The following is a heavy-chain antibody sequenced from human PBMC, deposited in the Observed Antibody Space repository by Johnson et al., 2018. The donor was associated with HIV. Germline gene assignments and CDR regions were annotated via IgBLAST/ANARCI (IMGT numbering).Heavy chain of an antibody. Sequence: QVQLVESGGGVVQPGRSLRLSCAASGFTFRSYAMHWVRQAPGKGLEWVAVISYDGSNKYYADSVKGRFTISRDNSKNTLYLQMNSLRAEDTAVFYCAKIVATSDDVFDIWGQGTKVTVSS. V-gene: IGHV3-30-3*02. CDR3: AKIVATSDDVFDI. J-gene: IGHJ3*02. CDR2: ISYDGSNK. CDR1: GFTFRSYA. D-gene: IGHD5-12*01.